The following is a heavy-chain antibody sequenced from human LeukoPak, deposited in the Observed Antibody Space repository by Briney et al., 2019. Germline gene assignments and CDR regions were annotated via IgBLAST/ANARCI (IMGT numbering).Heavy chain of an antibody. Sequence: PSETLSLTCGFCGGSFSGYYWNWIRQPPGMGLEWIGEINHRGGTGYNPSLKSRVTMSVDTSKNVFSLKLTSVTAADTAVYYCARAYYYDSSAAIDYWGQGILVTVSS. CDR3: ARAYYYDSSAAIDY. CDR1: GGSFSGYY. V-gene: IGHV4-34*01. D-gene: IGHD3-22*01. J-gene: IGHJ4*02. CDR2: INHRGGT.